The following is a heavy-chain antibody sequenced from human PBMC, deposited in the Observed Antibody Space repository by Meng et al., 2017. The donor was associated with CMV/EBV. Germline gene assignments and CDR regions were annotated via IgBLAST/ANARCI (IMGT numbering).Heavy chain of an antibody. Sequence: SQTLSPTCAVYGGSSSGYYWSWIRQPPGKGLEWIGETNHSGSTNYNPSLKSRVTISVDTSKNQFSLKLSSVTAADTAVYYCARGDPVLRFLKWLPRYYGMDVWGQGTTVTVSS. CDR3: ARGDPVLRFLKWLPRYYGMDV. D-gene: IGHD3-3*01. V-gene: IGHV4-34*01. J-gene: IGHJ6*02. CDR1: GGSSSGYY. CDR2: TNHSGST.